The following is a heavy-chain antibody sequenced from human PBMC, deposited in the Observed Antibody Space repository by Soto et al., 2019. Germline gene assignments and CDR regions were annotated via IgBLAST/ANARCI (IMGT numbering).Heavy chain of an antibody. D-gene: IGHD2-15*01. J-gene: IGHJ5*02. CDR1: GGSISSYY. CDR2: IYYSGST. CDR3: ARRAENKYCSGGSCYLGGWFDP. Sequence: SETLSLTCTVSGGSISSYYWSWIRQPPGKGLEWIGYIYYSGSTNYNPSLKSRVTISVDTSKNQFSLKLSSVTAADTAVYYCARRAENKYCSGGSCYLGGWFDPWGQGTLVTVS. V-gene: IGHV4-59*01.